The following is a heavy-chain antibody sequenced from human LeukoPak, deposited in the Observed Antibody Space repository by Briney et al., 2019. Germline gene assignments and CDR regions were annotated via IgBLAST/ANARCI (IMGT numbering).Heavy chain of an antibody. CDR2: ISSSSSYI. CDR1: GFTFSSYS. D-gene: IGHD4-11*01. CDR3: ARDGRHSNYAYFDY. V-gene: IGHV3-21*01. Sequence: GGSLRLSCAASGFTFSSYSMNWVRQAPGKGLEWVSSISSSSSYIYYADSVKGRFTISRDNAKNSLYLQMNSLRAEDTAVYYCARDGRHSNYAYFDYWGQGTLVTVSS. J-gene: IGHJ4*02.